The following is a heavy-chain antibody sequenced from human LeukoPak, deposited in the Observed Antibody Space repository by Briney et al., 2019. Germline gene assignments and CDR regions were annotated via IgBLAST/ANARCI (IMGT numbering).Heavy chain of an antibody. CDR2: ICHSGST. CDR1: GGSISSGGYS. J-gene: IGHJ4*02. CDR3: ARSDSSGWFGYFDY. D-gene: IGHD6-19*01. Sequence: SETLSLTCAVSGGSISSGGYSWSWIRQPPGKGLEWIGYICHSGSTYYNPSLKSRVTISVDRSKNQFSLKLSSVTAADTAVYYCARSDSSGWFGYFDYWGQGTLVTVSS. V-gene: IGHV4-30-2*01.